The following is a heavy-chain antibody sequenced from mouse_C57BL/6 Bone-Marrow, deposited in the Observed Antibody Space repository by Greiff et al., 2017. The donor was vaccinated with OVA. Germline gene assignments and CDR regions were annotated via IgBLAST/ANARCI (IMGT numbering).Heavy chain of an antibody. V-gene: IGHV10-1*01. J-gene: IGHJ4*01. CDR3: VRTLVAYYAMDY. CDR1: GFSFNTYA. Sequence: EVKVVESGGGLVQPKGSLKLSCAASGFSFNTYAMNWVRQAPGKGLEWVARIRSKSNNYATYYADSVKDRFTISRDDSESMLYLQMNNLKTEDTAMYYCVRTLVAYYAMDYWGQGTSVTVSS. D-gene: IGHD1-1*01. CDR2: IRSKSNNYAT.